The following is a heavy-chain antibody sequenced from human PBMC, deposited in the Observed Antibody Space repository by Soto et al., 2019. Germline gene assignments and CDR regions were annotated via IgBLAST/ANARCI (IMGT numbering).Heavy chain of an antibody. CDR1: GFTVSSNY. V-gene: IGHV3-53*04. Sequence: EVQLVESGGGLVQPGGSLRLSCAASGFTVSSNYMSWVRQAPGKGLEGVSVIYTGGSTYYADSVKGRFTISRHNSKNTLYLQMNSLRAEDTAVYYCARHYGDYRGNFDYWGQGTLVTVSS. D-gene: IGHD4-17*01. CDR3: ARHYGDYRGNFDY. J-gene: IGHJ4*02. CDR2: IYTGGST.